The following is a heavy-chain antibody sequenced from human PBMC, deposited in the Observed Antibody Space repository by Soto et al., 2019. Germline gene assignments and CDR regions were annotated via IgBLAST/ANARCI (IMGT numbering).Heavy chain of an antibody. V-gene: IGHV3-23*01. CDR1: GFTFSGYA. D-gene: IGHD3-10*01. CDR2: ISGGGDST. CDR3: ARKVSGSTGRPDLWYFDL. J-gene: IGHJ2*01. Sequence: EVQLLDSGGGLVQPGGSLRLSCAASGFTFSGYALTLVRQAPGKGLEWVSAISGGGDSTFYADSVKGRFTSSRDNSKNTLYLQMNTLRAEDAAVYYWARKVSGSTGRPDLWYFDLWGRGTLVTVSS.